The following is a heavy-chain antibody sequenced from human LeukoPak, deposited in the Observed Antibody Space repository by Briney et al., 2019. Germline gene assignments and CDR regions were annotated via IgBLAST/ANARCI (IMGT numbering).Heavy chain of an antibody. Sequence: PSETLSLTCAVYGGSFSGYYWSWIRQPPGKGLEWIGEINHSGSTNYNPSLKSRVTISVDTSKNQFSLKLSSVTATDTAVYYCARNRYYDYVWGSYREAPPDYWGQGTLVTVSS. D-gene: IGHD3-16*02. CDR3: ARNRYYDYVWGSYREAPPDY. CDR1: GGSFSGYY. CDR2: INHSGST. J-gene: IGHJ4*02. V-gene: IGHV4-34*01.